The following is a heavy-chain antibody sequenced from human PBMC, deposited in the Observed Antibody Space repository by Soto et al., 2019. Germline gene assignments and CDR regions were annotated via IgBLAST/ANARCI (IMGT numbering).Heavy chain of an antibody. V-gene: IGHV3-23*01. CDR3: AKVWWTGYCSGGSCFDAFDI. CDR1: GFTFSSYA. J-gene: IGHJ3*02. Sequence: GGSLRLSCAASGFTFSSYAMRWVRQAPGKGLEWVSAISGSGGSTYYADSVKGRFTISRDNSKNTLYLQMNSLRAEDTAVYYCAKVWWTGYCSGGSCFDAFDIWGQGTMVTVSS. CDR2: ISGSGGST. D-gene: IGHD2-15*01.